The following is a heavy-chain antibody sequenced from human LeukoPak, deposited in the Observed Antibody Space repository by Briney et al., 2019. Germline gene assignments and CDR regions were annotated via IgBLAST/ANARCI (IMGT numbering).Heavy chain of an antibody. CDR3: AKNTPPSGSDYGHSDY. V-gene: IGHV3-66*01. CDR1: GFTVSSNY. Sequence: GGSLRLSCKASGFTVSSNYMSWVRLRPGKGLEWVSIIYPSGTTYYSDSVKGRFTVSRDNSENNLYLQLNRLSAEDTAVYYCAKNTPPSGSDYGHSDYWGRGTLVTVSS. J-gene: IGHJ4*02. CDR2: IYPSGTT. D-gene: IGHD4/OR15-4a*01.